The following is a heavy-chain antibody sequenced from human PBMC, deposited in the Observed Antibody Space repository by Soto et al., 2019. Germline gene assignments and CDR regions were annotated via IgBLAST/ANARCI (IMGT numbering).Heavy chain of an antibody. CDR3: ARLATRYYFDY. D-gene: IGHD1-1*01. CDR1: GGSISSYY. CDR2: IYYSGST. J-gene: IGHJ4*02. Sequence: SETLSLTCTVSGGSISSYYWSWIRQPPGKGLEWIGYIYYSGSTNYNPSLKSRVTISVDTSKNQFPLKMSSVTAADTAVYYCARLATRYYFDYWGPGTLVTVSS. V-gene: IGHV4-59*01.